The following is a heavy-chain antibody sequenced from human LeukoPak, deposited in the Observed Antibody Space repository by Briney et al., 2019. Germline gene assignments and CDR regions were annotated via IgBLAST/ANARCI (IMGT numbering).Heavy chain of an antibody. D-gene: IGHD2-15*01. V-gene: IGHV3-23*01. CDR1: GFTFSSYA. CDR3: AKDPRAGEDIVVVVAAKGSVR. CDR2: FSGSGGST. Sequence: GGPLEPSCQASGFTFSSYAMSWARKPQGKGLEWVSAFSGSGGSTYYADSVKGRFTISRDNSKNTLYLQMNSLRAEDTAVYYCAKDPRAGEDIVVVVAAKGSVRWGQGTLVTVSS. J-gene: IGHJ4*02.